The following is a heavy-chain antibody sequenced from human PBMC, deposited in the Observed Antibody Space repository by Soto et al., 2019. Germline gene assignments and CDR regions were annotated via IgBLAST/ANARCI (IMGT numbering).Heavy chain of an antibody. D-gene: IGHD1-26*01. CDR2: IYYSGST. V-gene: IGHV4-59*01. Sequence: SETLSLTCTVSGGSISSYYWSWIRQPPGKGLKWIGYIYYSGSTNYNPSLKSRVTISVDTSKNQFSLKLSSVTAADTAVYYCASLGDSGSYLEYFQHWGQGTLVPVSS. J-gene: IGHJ1*01. CDR1: GGSISSYY. CDR3: ASLGDSGSYLEYFQH.